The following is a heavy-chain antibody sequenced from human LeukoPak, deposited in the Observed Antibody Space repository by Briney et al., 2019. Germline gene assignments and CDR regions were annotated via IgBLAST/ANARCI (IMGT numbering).Heavy chain of an antibody. CDR2: ISSSSIYI. Sequence: GGSLRLSCAASGFTLSSYSMNWVRQAPGKGLEWVSSISSSSIYIYYADSVKGRFTISRDNAKNSLYLQMNSLRAEDTAVCYCAREREYNYGHMLGYWGQGTLVTVSS. CDR1: GFTLSSYS. V-gene: IGHV3-21*01. J-gene: IGHJ4*02. D-gene: IGHD5-18*01. CDR3: AREREYNYGHMLGY.